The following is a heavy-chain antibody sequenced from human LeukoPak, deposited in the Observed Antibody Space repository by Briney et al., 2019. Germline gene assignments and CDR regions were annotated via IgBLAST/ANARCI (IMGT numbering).Heavy chain of an antibody. V-gene: IGHV3-23*01. CDR2: ISGSGGST. CDR1: GFTFSSYA. Sequence: GGSLRLSCAPSGFTFSSYATSWVRQAPGKGLEWVSAISGSGGSTYYADSVKGRFTISRDNSKNTLYLQMNSLRAEDTAVYYCANGGTRWFGELPQGNWFYPWGQGTLVTVSS. D-gene: IGHD3-10*01. J-gene: IGHJ5*02. CDR3: ANGGTRWFGELPQGNWFYP.